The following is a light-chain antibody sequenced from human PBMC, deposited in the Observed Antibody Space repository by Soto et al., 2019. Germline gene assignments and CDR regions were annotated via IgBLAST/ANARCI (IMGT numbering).Light chain of an antibody. V-gene: IGKV3-20*01. CDR2: GAS. Sequence: EIVMTQSPGTMSLSPGERATLSCRASQSVSSSYLAWYQQKPGQAPSLLIYGASSRATGIPGRFSGSGSGTDFTLTISRLEPDDFAVYYCQQYGRSPFTFGPGTKVDIK. CDR1: QSVSSSY. J-gene: IGKJ3*01. CDR3: QQYGRSPFT.